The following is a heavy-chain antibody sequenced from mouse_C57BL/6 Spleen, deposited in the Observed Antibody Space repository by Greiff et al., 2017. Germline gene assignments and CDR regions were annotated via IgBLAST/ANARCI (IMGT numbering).Heavy chain of an antibody. V-gene: IGHV5-17*01. CDR1: GFTFSDYG. D-gene: IGHD2-4*01. Sequence: EVQGVESGGGLVKPGGSLKLSCAASGFTFSDYGMHWVRQAPEKGLEWVAYISSGSSTIYYADTVKGRFTISRDNAKNTLFLQMTSLRSEDTAMYYCAKNDYDVPSYYAMDYWGQGTSVTVSS. J-gene: IGHJ4*01. CDR2: ISSGSSTI. CDR3: AKNDYDVPSYYAMDY.